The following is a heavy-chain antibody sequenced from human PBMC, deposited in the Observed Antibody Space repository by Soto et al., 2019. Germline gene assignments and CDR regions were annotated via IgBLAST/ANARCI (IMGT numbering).Heavy chain of an antibody. J-gene: IGHJ4*02. CDR3: ARDSPLTTVTTGCDY. D-gene: IGHD4-17*01. CDR1: GYTFTSYY. V-gene: IGHV1-46*03. Sequence: ASVKVSCKASGYTFTSYYMHWVRQAPGQGLEWMGIINPSGGSTSYAQKFQGRVTMTRDTSTSTVYMELSSLRSEDTAVYYCARDSPLTTVTTGCDYWGQATLVTVSS. CDR2: INPSGGST.